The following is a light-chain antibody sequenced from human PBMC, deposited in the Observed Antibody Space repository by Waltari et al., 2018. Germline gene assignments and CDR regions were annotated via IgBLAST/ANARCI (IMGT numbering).Light chain of an antibody. CDR1: SSDVGGYNY. J-gene: IGLJ3*02. CDR2: DVS. Sequence: QSALTQPASVSESPGQSITISCTGTSSDVGGYNYVSWYQQHIGKAPKLMIYDVSKRPSGVSNRFSGSKSCNTASLTISGLQAEDEADYYCSSYTSSSTWVFGGGTKLTVL. V-gene: IGLV2-14*01. CDR3: SSYTSSSTWV.